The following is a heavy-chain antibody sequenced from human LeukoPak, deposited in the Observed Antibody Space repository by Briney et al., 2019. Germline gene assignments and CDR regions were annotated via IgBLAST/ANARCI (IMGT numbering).Heavy chain of an antibody. J-gene: IGHJ1*01. Sequence: SETLSLTCTVSGGSISSYNWSWIRQPPGKGLEWIGYIYTSGSTNYNPSLKSRVTISVDTSKNQFSLKLSTVTAADTAVYYCARGISHDSSGLNFQHWGQGTLVTVSS. V-gene: IGHV4-4*09. CDR1: GGSISSYN. CDR3: ARGISHDSSGLNFQH. CDR2: IYTSGST. D-gene: IGHD3-22*01.